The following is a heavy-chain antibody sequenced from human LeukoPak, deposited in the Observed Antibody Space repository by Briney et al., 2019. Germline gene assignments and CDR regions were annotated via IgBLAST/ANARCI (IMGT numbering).Heavy chain of an antibody. CDR3: ASPGSHDIVVVPAAIHY. CDR2: ISSSGSTI. J-gene: IGHJ4*02. Sequence: GGSLRLSCAASGFTFSDYYMSWIRQAPGKGLEWVSYISSSGSTIYYADSVKGRFTISRDNAKNSLYLQMNSLRAEDTAVYYCASPGSHDIVVVPAAIHYWGQGTLVTVSS. CDR1: GFTFSDYY. D-gene: IGHD2-2*01. V-gene: IGHV3-11*01.